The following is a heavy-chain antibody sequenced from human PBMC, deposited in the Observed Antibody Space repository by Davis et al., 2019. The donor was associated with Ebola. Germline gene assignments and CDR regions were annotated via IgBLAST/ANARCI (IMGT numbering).Heavy chain of an antibody. CDR3: ARVGAVAHNWFDP. CDR2: ISGSGGST. D-gene: IGHD6-19*01. V-gene: IGHV3-23*01. J-gene: IGHJ5*02. Sequence: GESLKISCAASGFTFSSYAMSWVRQAPGKGLEWVSAISGSGGSTYYADSVKGRFTISRDNAKNSLYLQMNSLRAEDTAVYYCARVGAVAHNWFDPWGQGTLVTVSS. CDR1: GFTFSSYA.